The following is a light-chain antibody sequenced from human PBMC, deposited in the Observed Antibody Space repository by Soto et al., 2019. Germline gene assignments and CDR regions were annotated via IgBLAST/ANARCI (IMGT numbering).Light chain of an antibody. Sequence: QSALTQPASVSGSPGQSITISCTGTSSDVGAYNFVSWYQHHPGRAPKLIIYEVTIRPSGVSNRFSGSKSGNTASLTISGRQAEDEADYYCASYTSSSTSVIFGRGTKVTVL. J-gene: IGLJ2*01. CDR1: SSDVGAYNF. V-gene: IGLV2-14*01. CDR2: EVT. CDR3: ASYTSSSTSVI.